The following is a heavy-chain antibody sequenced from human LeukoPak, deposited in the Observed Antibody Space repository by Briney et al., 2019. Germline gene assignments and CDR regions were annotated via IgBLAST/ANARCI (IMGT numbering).Heavy chain of an antibody. J-gene: IGHJ5*02. CDR1: GGSISSDY. CDR3: ARDPYCSSSSCYTNWFDP. D-gene: IGHD2-2*02. V-gene: IGHV4-4*07. Sequence: SETLSLTCTVSGGSISSDYWSWIRQPAGKGLEWIGRIYTSGSTNYNPSLKSRVTMSVDTSKNQFSPKLSSVTAADTAVYYCARDPYCSSSSCYTNWFDPWGQGTLVTVSS. CDR2: IYTSGST.